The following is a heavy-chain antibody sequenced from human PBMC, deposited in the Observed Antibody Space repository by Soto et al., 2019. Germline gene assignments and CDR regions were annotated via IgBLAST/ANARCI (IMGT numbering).Heavy chain of an antibody. D-gene: IGHD6-19*01. CDR1: GFTVSSNF. CDR2: IYSGGST. V-gene: IGHV3-53*01. Sequence: GGSLRLSCAASGFTVSSNFMTWVRQAPGKGLEWVSVIYSGGSTSYADSVRGRFTISRDNSKNTLYLHMNSLRGEDTAVYYCASAQYSSGWSDAFDIWGQGTMVTVSS. J-gene: IGHJ3*02. CDR3: ASAQYSSGWSDAFDI.